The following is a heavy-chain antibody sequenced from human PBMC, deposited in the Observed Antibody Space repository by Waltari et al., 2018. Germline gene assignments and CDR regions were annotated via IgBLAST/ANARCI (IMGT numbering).Heavy chain of an antibody. V-gene: IGHV3-74*01. CDR2: VNHDGRRT. D-gene: IGHD3-16*01. CDR3: ARDTPGDGIDY. J-gene: IGHJ4*02. CDR1: GFSFSDYW. Sequence: DVQLVESGGGIGQPGGSLRLSCVASGFSFSDYWMHWVRQDREKGLAWVAQVNHDGRRTTYADFVKGRLTVSRDNDKNTVFLQMNSLRADDTAVYFCARDTPGDGIDYWGQGTLVTVSS.